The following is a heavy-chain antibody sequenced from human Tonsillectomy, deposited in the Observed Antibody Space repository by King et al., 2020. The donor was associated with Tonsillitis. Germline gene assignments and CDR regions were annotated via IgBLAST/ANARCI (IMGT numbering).Heavy chain of an antibody. V-gene: IGHV1-2*02. CDR1: GYTFTGYY. CDR3: ARDNRAMVTRNRYYYYYMDV. CDR2: INPNSGGT. D-gene: IGHD5-18*01. J-gene: IGHJ6*03. Sequence: QVQLVQSGAEVKKPGASVKVSCKASGYTFTGYYMHWVRQAPGQGLEWMGWINPNSGGTNYAQKFQGRVTMTRDTSISTAYMELSRLRSDDTAVYYCARDNRAMVTRNRYYYYYMDVWGKGTTVTVSS.